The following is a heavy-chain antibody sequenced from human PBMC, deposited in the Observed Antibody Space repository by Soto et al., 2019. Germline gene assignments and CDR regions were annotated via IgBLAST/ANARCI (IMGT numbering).Heavy chain of an antibody. V-gene: IGHV1-46*03. CDR1: GYTFTSYH. CDR3: ARDPGCSGGSCYLRTVGWFDP. CDR2: INPSGGST. D-gene: IGHD2-15*01. Sequence: ASVKVSCKASGYTFTSYHMHWVRQAPGQGLEWMGIINPSGGSTSYAQKFQGRVTMTRDTSTSTVYMELSSLRSEDTAVYYCARDPGCSGGSCYLRTVGWFDPWGQGTLVTVSS. J-gene: IGHJ5*02.